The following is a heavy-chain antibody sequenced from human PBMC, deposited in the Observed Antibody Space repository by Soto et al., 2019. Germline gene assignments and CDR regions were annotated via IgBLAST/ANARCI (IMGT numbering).Heavy chain of an antibody. D-gene: IGHD6-6*01. CDR1: GESISSGGYY. CDR3: ARASSSSSAADY. CDR2: IYDRESA. Sequence: QVQLQESGPGLVKPSQTLSLTCSVSGESISSGGYYWSWIRHHPGKGVEWIGYIYDRESAYYNPSLESRVTVSMDTPKNHFAMRLSSVPAADTAVYYCARASSSSSAADYWGQGTLATVSS. V-gene: IGHV4-31*03. J-gene: IGHJ4*02.